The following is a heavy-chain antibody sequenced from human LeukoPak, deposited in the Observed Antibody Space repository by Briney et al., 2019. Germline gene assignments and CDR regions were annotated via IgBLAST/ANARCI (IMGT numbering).Heavy chain of an antibody. J-gene: IGHJ4*02. CDR3: ARAGKLRFLERRNNYFDY. Sequence: GGSLRLSCAASGFTFDDYGMSWVRQAPGKGLEWVSGTNWNGGSTGYADSVKGRFTISRDNAKNSLYLQVNSLRAEDTAVYYCARAGKLRFLERRNNYFDYWGQGTLVTVSS. CDR2: TNWNGGST. D-gene: IGHD3-3*01. CDR1: GFTFDDYG. V-gene: IGHV3-20*04.